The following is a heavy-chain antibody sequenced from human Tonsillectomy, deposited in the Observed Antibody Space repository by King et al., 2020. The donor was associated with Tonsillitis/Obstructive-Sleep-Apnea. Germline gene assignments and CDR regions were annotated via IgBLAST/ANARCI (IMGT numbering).Heavy chain of an antibody. V-gene: IGHV4-59*01. CDR2: IYYSGST. D-gene: IGHD4-23*01. J-gene: IGHJ2*01. CDR3: ARDRWANWYFDL. Sequence: QLQESGPGLVKPSETLSLTCTVSGGSISSYYWSWIRQPPGKGLEWIGYIYYSGSTKYNPSLKSRVTISVDTSKNQFSLKLSSVTAADTAVYYCARDRWANWYFDLWGRGTLVTVSS. CDR1: GGSISSYY.